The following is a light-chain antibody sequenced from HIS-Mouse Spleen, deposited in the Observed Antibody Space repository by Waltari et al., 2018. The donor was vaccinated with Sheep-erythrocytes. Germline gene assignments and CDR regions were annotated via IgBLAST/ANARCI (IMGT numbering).Light chain of an antibody. CDR3: SSYAGSNNWV. CDR1: SRDVGGYHY. V-gene: IGLV2-8*01. CDR2: EVS. J-gene: IGLJ3*02. Sequence: QSALTQPPSASGSPGQSVPISCTGTSRDVGGYHYVSWYHQHPGKAPKLMIYEVSKRPSGVPDRFSGSKSGNTASLTVSGLQAEDEADYYCSSYAGSNNWVFGGGTKLTVL.